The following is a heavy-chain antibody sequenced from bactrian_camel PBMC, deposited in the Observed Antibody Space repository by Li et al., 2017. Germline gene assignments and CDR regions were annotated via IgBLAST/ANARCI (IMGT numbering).Heavy chain of an antibody. V-gene: IGHV3S25*01. CDR3: EAGTSTGFPFRESAYPY. J-gene: IGHJ4*01. Sequence: QLVESGGGSVQAGGSLRLSCAISGTPSPGYCVGWFRQAPGQGREGIAAIRTGGGPTSYADSVKGRFTISQDNAKNTVYLQMNSLKPEDTAVYYCEAGTSTGFPFRESAYPYWGQGTQVTVS. CDR2: IRTGGGPT. CDR1: GTPSPGYC. D-gene: IGHD5*01.